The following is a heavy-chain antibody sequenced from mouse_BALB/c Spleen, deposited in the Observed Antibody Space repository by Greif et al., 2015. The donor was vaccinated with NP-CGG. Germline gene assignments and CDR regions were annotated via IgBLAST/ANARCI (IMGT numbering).Heavy chain of an antibody. CDR2: IRNKANGYTT. V-gene: IGHV7-3*02. J-gene: IGHJ3*01. Sequence: EVQLVESGGGLVQPGGSLRLSCATSGFTFTDYYMSWVRQPPGKALEWLGFIRNKANGYTTEYSASVKGRFTISRDNSQSILYLQMNTLRAEDSATYYCARDKMGSSFAYWGQGTLVTVSA. CDR1: GFTFTDYY. D-gene: IGHD2-3*01. CDR3: ARDKMGSSFAY.